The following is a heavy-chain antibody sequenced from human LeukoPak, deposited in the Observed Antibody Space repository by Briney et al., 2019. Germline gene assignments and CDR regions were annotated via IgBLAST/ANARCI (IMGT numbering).Heavy chain of an antibody. V-gene: IGHV3-48*03. CDR3: ARSTTTSLFDY. D-gene: IGHD1-1*01. CDR1: GFTFSSYE. J-gene: IGHJ4*02. CDR2: ITSDVRTI. Sequence: GGSLRLSCAASGFTFSSYEMNWVRQAPGRGLEWVSFITSDVRTIFYADSVKGRFTIYRDNAKNSPYLQMNSLRAVEDTAVYYCARSTTTSLFDYWGQGALVTVSS.